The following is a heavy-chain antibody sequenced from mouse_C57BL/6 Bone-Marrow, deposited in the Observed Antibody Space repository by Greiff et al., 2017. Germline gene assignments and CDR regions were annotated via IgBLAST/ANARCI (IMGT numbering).Heavy chain of an antibody. D-gene: IGHD1-1*02. Sequence: VKVVESGAELARPGASVKLSCKASGYTFTSYGISWVKQRTGQGLEWIGEIYPRSGNTYYNEKFKGKATLTADKSSSTAYMELRSLTSEDSAVYFCARGGGFCAYWGQGTLVTVSA. V-gene: IGHV1-81*01. J-gene: IGHJ3*01. CDR1: GYTFTSYG. CDR2: IYPRSGNT. CDR3: ARGGGFCAY.